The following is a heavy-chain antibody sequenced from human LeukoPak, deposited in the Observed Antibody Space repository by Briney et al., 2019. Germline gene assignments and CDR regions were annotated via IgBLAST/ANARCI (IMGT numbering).Heavy chain of an antibody. V-gene: IGHV4-4*07. D-gene: IGHD6-13*01. CDR3: ARDWSPLYSSSWPHDAFDI. J-gene: IGHJ3*02. Sequence: SETLSLTCTVSGGSISSYYWSWIRQPAGKGLEWIGRIYTSRSTNYNPSLKSRVTMSVDTSKNQFSLKLSSVTAADTAVYYCARDWSPLYSSSWPHDAFDIWGQGTMVTDSS. CDR2: IYTSRST. CDR1: GGSISSYY.